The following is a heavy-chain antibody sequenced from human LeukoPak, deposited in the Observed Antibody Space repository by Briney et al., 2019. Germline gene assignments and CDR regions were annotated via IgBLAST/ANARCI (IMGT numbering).Heavy chain of an antibody. D-gene: IGHD1-26*01. V-gene: IGHV4-30-2*01. CDR2: IYHSGST. Sequence: PSQTLSLTCAVSGGSISSSDYSWNWLRQRPGKGLEWIGYIYHSGSTYYNPSLKTRITISGDRSKNKFSLRLSSVTDADTAVYYCARGSGSGDTTESYYYGMDVWGQGTTVTVSS. CDR3: ARGSGSGDTTESYYYGMDV. J-gene: IGHJ6*02. CDR1: GGSISSSDYS.